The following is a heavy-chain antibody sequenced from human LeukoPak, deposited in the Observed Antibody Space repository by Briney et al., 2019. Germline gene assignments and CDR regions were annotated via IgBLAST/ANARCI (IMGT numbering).Heavy chain of an antibody. V-gene: IGHV4-61*02. CDR1: GVSITSTSYY. CDR2: IYTSGSN. J-gene: IGHJ2*01. CDR3: ARDSGFKSWYFGL. Sequence: SQTLSLTCTVSGVSITSTSYYWNWIRQPAGKGLEWIGRIYTSGSNNYNPSLKSRGTISVDRSKNEFSLKLSSVTAADTAVYYRARDSGFKSWYFGLWGRGTLVTVSS.